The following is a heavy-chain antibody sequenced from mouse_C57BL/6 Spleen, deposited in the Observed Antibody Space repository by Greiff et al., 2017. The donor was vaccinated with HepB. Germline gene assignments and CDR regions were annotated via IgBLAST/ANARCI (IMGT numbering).Heavy chain of an antibody. Sequence: EVQVVESGGGLVQPGGSLKLSCAASGFTFSSYGMSWVRQTPDKRLELVATINSNGGSTYYPDSVKGRFTISRDNAKNTLYLQMSSLKSEDTAMYYCVRSARTINWGQGTTLTVSS. D-gene: IGHD6-1*01. CDR2: INSNGGST. CDR3: VRSARTIN. CDR1: GFTFSSYG. V-gene: IGHV5-6-3*01. J-gene: IGHJ2*01.